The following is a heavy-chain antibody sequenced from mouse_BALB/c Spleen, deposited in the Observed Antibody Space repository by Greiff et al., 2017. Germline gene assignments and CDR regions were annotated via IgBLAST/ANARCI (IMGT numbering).Heavy chain of an antibody. CDR3: ARRGSYYAMDY. Sequence: VHVKQSGPELVKPGASVKISCKASGYTFTDYNMHWVKQSHGKSLEWIGYIYPYNGGTGYNQKFKSKAILTVDNSSSTAYMELRSLTSEDSAVYYCARRGSYYAMDYWGQGTSVTVSS. D-gene: IGHD3-1*01. J-gene: IGHJ4*01. V-gene: IGHV1S29*02. CDR2: IYPYNGGT. CDR1: GYTFTDYN.